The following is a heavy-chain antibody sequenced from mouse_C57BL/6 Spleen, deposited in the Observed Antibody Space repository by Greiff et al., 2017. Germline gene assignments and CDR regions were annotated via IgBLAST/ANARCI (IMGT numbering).Heavy chain of an antibody. CDR2: IDPSDSDT. D-gene: IGHD1-1*01. Sequence: QVQLQQPGAELVRPGSSVKLSCKASGYTFTSYWMHWVKQRPIQGLEWIGNIDPSDSDTHYNQKFKDKATLTVDKSSSTAYMQLSSLTSEDSVVYYCARINYYGSRGDYWGQGTTLTVSS. V-gene: IGHV1-52*01. CDR3: ARINYYGSRGDY. CDR1: GYTFTSYW. J-gene: IGHJ2*01.